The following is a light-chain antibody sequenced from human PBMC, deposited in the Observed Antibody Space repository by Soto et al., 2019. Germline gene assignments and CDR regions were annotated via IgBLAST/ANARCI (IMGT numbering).Light chain of an antibody. V-gene: IGKV1-5*03. Sequence: DIQITPSPSTLSSSVGDRVTITFRASQSISSWLAWYKQEPGKAPKLLIYKASSLESGVPSRFSVIGSGTDFTLPLRSLKPEDFATEDCQQSYSTLTVCGLTKGEIK. CDR2: KAS. CDR3: QQSYSTLT. CDR1: QSISSW. J-gene: IGKJ4*01.